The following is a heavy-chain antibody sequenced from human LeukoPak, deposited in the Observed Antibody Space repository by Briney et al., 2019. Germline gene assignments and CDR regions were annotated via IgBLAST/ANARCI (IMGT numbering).Heavy chain of an antibody. CDR1: GGSIHTYY. J-gene: IGHJ4*02. V-gene: IGHV4-59*01. D-gene: IGHD5-12*01. CDR2: IDYSGST. Sequence: SETLSLTCTVSGGSIHTYYWSWIRQSPGKGLEWIGYIDYSGSTNYNPSLRSRVTMSIDTSKKQFSLKLTSVTAADTAVYYCARGDSGYDYGFDNWGQGTLVTVSS. CDR3: ARGDSGYDYGFDN.